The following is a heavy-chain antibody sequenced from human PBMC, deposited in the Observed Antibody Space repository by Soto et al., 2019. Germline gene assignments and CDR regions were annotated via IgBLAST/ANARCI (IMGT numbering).Heavy chain of an antibody. Sequence: EVQLVESGGGLVQPGGSLRLSCAASGFTVSGNYMSWVRQAPGKGLEWVSFIYSGGSTYYADSVKGRFTISRDNSKNTLYLQMNGLRAEDTAVYYCATGSSYSTSSGQFDYWGQGTLVTVSS. D-gene: IGHD6-6*01. CDR2: IYSGGST. CDR3: ATGSSYSTSSGQFDY. CDR1: GFTVSGNY. J-gene: IGHJ4*02. V-gene: IGHV3-66*01.